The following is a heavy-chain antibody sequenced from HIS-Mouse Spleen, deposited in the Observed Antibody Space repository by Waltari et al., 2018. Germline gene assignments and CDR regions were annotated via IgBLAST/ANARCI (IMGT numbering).Heavy chain of an antibody. D-gene: IGHD6-13*01. CDR3: AREIPYSSSWYDWYFDL. CDR2: IYYSGSP. Sequence: QLQLQESGPGLGKPSETLSLTCTFHGGSISSSNYYWCWTRQPPGKGLEWIGSIYYSGSPYYNPSLKSRVTISVDTSKNQFSLKLSSVTAADTAVYYCAREIPYSSSWYDWYFDLWGRGTLVTVSS. CDR1: GGSISSSNYY. V-gene: IGHV4-39*07. J-gene: IGHJ2*01.